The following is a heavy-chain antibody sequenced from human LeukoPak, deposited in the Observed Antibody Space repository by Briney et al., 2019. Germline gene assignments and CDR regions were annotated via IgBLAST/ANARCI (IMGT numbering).Heavy chain of an antibody. CDR1: GGTFISYA. V-gene: IGHV1-69*04. CDR2: NIPILGIA. CDR3: ARGHYGSGSYYRRRYNWFDP. D-gene: IGHD3-10*01. J-gene: IGHJ5*02. Sequence: SVKVSCKASGGTFISYAISWVRQAPGQGLEWMGRNIPILGIANYAQKFQGRVTITADKSTSTAYMELSSLRSEDTAVYYCARGHYGSGSYYRRRYNWFDPWGQGTLVTVSS.